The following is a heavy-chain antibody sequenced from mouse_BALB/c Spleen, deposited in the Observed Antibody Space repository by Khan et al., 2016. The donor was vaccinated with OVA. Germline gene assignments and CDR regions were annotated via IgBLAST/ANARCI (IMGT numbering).Heavy chain of an antibody. CDR3: ARTPGYYGSNYFDY. CDR1: GFTLSNYG. D-gene: IGHD1-1*01. V-gene: IGHV5-9-3*01. CDR2: ISSGGSYT. J-gene: IGHJ2*01. Sequence: EVELVESGGGLVKPGGSLKFSCAASGFTLSNYGMSWVRQTPEKRLEWVATISSGGSYTYYPDSVKGRFTISRDNANNTLYLKMSSLRSEDTAMYYCARTPGYYGSNYFDYWGQGTTLTVSS.